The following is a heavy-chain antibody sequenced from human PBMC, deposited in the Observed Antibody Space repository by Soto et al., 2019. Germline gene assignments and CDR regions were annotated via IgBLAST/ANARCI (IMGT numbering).Heavy chain of an antibody. CDR3: ASPERLAQDYYYGMDV. CDR2: IIPIFGTA. D-gene: IGHD2-21*01. V-gene: IGHV1-69*13. Sequence: ASVKVSCKASGGTFSSYAISWVRQAPGQGLEWMGGIIPIFGTANYAQKFQGRVTSTADESTSTAYMELSSLRSEDTAVYYCASPERLAQDYYYGMDVWGQGTTVTVSS. J-gene: IGHJ6*02. CDR1: GGTFSSYA.